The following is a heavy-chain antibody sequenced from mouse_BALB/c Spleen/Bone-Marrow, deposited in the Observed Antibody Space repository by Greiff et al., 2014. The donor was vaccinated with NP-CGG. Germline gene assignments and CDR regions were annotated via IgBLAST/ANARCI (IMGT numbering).Heavy chain of an antibody. CDR3: AYCRYDGYFDV. Sequence: EVQLQQSGPGLVKPSQSLSLTCSVTGYSITSGYYWNWIRQFPGNKLEWMGYISYDGSNNYNPSLKNRISITRDTSKNQFFLKLNSVTTEDTATYYCAYCRYDGYFDVWGAGTTVTVSS. CDR2: ISYDGSN. D-gene: IGHD2-14*01. J-gene: IGHJ1*01. CDR1: GYSITSGYY. V-gene: IGHV3-6*02.